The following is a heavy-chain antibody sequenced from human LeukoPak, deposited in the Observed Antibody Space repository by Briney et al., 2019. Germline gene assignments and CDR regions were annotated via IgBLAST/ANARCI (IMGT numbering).Heavy chain of an antibody. J-gene: IGHJ4*02. V-gene: IGHV3-23*01. CDR3: AKGHIESGGYYYFDH. D-gene: IGHD3-22*01. CDR1: RFTFTNYA. Sequence: GGSLRLSCAASRFTFTNYAMSWVRQAPGKGLEWVSSITGSGGSPIYADSVKGRFIISRDNPRNTLSLQMNNLRAEDTAIYYCAKGHIESGGYYYFDHWGQGTLVTVSS. CDR2: ITGSGGSP.